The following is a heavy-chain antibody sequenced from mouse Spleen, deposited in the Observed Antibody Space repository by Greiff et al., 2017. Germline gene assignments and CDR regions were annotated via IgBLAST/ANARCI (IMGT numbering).Heavy chain of an antibody. Sequence: DVMLVESGGGLVKPGGSLKLSCAASGFTFSDYGMHWVRQAPEKGLEWVAYISSGSSTIYYADTVKGRFTISRDNAKNTLFLQMTSLRSEDTAMYYCARERVYYYGSLDYWGQGTTLTVSS. CDR2: ISSGSSTI. J-gene: IGHJ2*01. CDR1: GFTFSDYG. CDR3: ARERVYYYGSLDY. D-gene: IGHD1-1*01. V-gene: IGHV5-17*01.